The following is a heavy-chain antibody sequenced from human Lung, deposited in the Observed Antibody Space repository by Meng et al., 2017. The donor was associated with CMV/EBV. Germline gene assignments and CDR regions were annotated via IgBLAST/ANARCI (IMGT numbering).Heavy chain of an antibody. CDR1: GYTFTSYE. Sequence: AEVKKPVALVKVSCKASGYTFTSYEISLVRQATGQGLELVGLMNPNSGNTGYAQKFQGRVTMTRNTSISTAYMELSSLRSEDTAVYYCARGYCSGGSCPVFDPWGQGTLVTVSS. J-gene: IGHJ5*02. CDR3: ARGYCSGGSCPVFDP. D-gene: IGHD2-15*01. CDR2: MNPNSGNT. V-gene: IGHV1-8*01.